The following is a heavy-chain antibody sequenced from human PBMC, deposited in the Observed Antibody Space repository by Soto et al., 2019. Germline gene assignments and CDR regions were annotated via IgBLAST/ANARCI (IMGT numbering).Heavy chain of an antibody. Sequence: GGSLRLSCAAAGFICSSYDMSWVRQAPGKGLEWVSTILVDGRTFYVDSVKGRFTISRDSSQNTVYLQMNSLTAGDTALYYCAKATATGGGAFDICGQGTMVTVSS. D-gene: IGHD2-8*02. V-gene: IGHV3-23*01. CDR2: ILVDGRT. J-gene: IGHJ3*02. CDR1: GFICSSYD. CDR3: AKATATGGGAFDI.